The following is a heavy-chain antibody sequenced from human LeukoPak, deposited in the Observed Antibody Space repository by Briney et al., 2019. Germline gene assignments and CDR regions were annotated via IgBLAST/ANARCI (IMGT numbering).Heavy chain of an antibody. CDR1: GGSIGSYY. D-gene: IGHD6-19*01. V-gene: IGHV4-59*08. CDR3: ASSSSSGWYIFDY. CDR2: IYYSGST. Sequence: PSETLSLTCTVSGGSIGSYYWSWIRQPPGKGLEWIGYIYYSGSTNYNPSLKSRVTISVDTSKNQFSLKLSSVTAADTAVYYCASSSSSGWYIFDYWGQGTLVTVSS. J-gene: IGHJ4*02.